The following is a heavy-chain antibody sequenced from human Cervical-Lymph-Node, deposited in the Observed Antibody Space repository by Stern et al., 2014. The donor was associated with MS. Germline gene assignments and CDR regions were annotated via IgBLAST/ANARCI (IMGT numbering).Heavy chain of an antibody. Sequence: QVQLVQSGGGVVPPGRSLTLSCAASGFTFNTYSMHWVRPAPGQGLEWVALLSYDRSTIYYADSVKGRFTISRDNSQSTLYLQMTTLRPEDTAVYYCARAFLYADFEYFDLWGRGTLVTVSS. CDR3: ARAFLYADFEYFDL. D-gene: IGHD4-17*01. V-gene: IGHV3-30-3*01. CDR1: GFTFNTYS. CDR2: LSYDRSTI. J-gene: IGHJ2*01.